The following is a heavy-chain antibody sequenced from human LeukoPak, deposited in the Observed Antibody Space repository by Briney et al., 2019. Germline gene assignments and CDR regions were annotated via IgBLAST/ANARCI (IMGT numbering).Heavy chain of an antibody. Sequence: SEILSLTCTVSGGSISSCYWSWIRQPPGKGLEWIGYIYYSGSTNYNPSLKSRVTISVDTSKNQFSLKLSSVTAADTAVYYCARGGYSSGWYYFDYWGQGTLVTVSS. D-gene: IGHD6-19*01. CDR1: GGSISSCY. J-gene: IGHJ4*02. CDR3: ARGGYSSGWYYFDY. CDR2: IYYSGST. V-gene: IGHV4-59*01.